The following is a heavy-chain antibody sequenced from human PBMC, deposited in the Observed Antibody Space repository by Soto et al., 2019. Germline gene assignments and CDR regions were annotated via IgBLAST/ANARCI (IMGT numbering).Heavy chain of an antibody. V-gene: IGHV1-18*01. J-gene: IGHJ4*02. Sequence: GASVKVSCKASGYTFTSYGISWVRQAPGQGLEWMGWISAYNGNTKYAQKLQGRVTMTTDTSTSIAYMELRSLRSDDTAVYYCAIEYYYDSRGYRPEHFDYWGKGTLITVSS. CDR3: AIEYYYDSRGYRPEHFDY. D-gene: IGHD3-22*01. CDR1: GYTFTSYG. CDR2: ISAYNGNT.